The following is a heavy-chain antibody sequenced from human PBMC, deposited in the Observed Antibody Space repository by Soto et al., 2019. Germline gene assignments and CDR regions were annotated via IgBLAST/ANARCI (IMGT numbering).Heavy chain of an antibody. CDR1: GYTLTELS. Sequence: AASVKVSCKVSGYTLTELSMHWVRQAPGKGLEWMGGFDPEDGETIYAQKFRGRVTMTEDTSTDTAYMELSSLRSEDTAVYYCATTMITFGGVYVNWFDPWGQGTLVTVSS. CDR2: FDPEDGET. V-gene: IGHV1-24*01. J-gene: IGHJ5*02. CDR3: ATTMITFGGVYVNWFDP. D-gene: IGHD3-16*01.